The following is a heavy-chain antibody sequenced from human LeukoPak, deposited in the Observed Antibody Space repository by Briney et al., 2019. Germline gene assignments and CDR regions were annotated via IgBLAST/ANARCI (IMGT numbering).Heavy chain of an antibody. CDR1: GGSISSSSYY. Sequence: SETLSLTCTVSGGSISSSSYYWGWIRQPPGKGLEWIGSIYYSGSTYYNPSLKSRVTISVDTFKNQFSLKLSSVTAADTAVYYCASPRRYYGDYYSYWGQGTLVTVSS. D-gene: IGHD4-17*01. V-gene: IGHV4-39*01. CDR3: ASPRRYYGDYYSY. J-gene: IGHJ4*02. CDR2: IYYSGST.